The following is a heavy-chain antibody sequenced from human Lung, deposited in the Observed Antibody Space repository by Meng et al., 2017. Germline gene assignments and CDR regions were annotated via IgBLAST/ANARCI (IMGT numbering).Heavy chain of an antibody. Sequence: GSLRLSFVVPGGSFSDYYWSWIRQPPGKGLEWIGEINHSGSTNYNPSLESRATISVDTSQNNLSLKLSSVTAADSAVYYCARGPTTMAHDFDYWGQGTLVT. CDR1: GGSFSDYY. CDR2: INHSGST. J-gene: IGHJ4*02. CDR3: ARGPTTMAHDFDY. D-gene: IGHD4-11*01. V-gene: IGHV4-34*01.